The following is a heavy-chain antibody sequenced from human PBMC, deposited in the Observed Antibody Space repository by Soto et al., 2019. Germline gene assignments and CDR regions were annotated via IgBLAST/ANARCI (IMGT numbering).Heavy chain of an antibody. Sequence: QVQLVQSGAEVEKPGSSVKVSCKVSGGTTSSYTIGWVRQAPGQGLQWMGNIVPMIGKVDYVQTFQDRVTLTADKSTRTAYMELSRLRSEDTVVYFCALRTGNWNPLADWGQGTLVTVSS. CDR1: GGTTSSYT. V-gene: IGHV1-69*02. CDR3: ALRTGNWNPLAD. J-gene: IGHJ4*02. CDR2: IVPMIGKV. D-gene: IGHD1-1*01.